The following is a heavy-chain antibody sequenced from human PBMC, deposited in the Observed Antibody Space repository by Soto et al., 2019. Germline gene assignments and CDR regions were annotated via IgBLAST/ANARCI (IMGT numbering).Heavy chain of an antibody. CDR3: ARLYDSSGYYYDPYYYYYYGMDV. CDR2: IYPGDSDT. V-gene: IGHV5-51*01. CDR1: GYSFTSYW. J-gene: IGHJ6*02. Sequence: VGTLKISCKGSGYSFTSYWIGWVRQMPWKGLEWMGIIYPGDSDTRYSPSFQGQVTISADKSISTAYLQWSSLKASDTAMYYCARLYDSSGYYYDPYYYYYYGMDVWGQGTTVTVS. D-gene: IGHD3-22*01.